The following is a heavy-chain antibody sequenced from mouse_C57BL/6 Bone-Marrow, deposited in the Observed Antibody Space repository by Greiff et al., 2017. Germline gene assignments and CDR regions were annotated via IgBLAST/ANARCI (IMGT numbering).Heavy chain of an antibody. CDR1: GFTFSSYA. CDR2: ISDGGSYT. Sequence: EVKLVESGGGLVKPGGSLKLSCAASGFTFSSYAMSWVRQTPEKRLEWVATISDGGSYTYYPDNVKGRFTISRDNANNNLYLQMSHLKSEDTAMYYCARDRTTVVLYYYAMDYWGQGTSVTVSS. D-gene: IGHD1-1*01. J-gene: IGHJ4*01. V-gene: IGHV5-4*01. CDR3: ARDRTTVVLYYYAMDY.